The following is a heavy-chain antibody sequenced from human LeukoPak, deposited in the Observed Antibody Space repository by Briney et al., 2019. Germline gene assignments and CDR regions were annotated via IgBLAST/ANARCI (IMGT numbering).Heavy chain of an antibody. D-gene: IGHD1/OR15-1a*01. Sequence: SETLSLTCTVSGGSISSYYWSWIRQPAGKGLEWIGRIYSSGSTDYNPSLKSRVTMSVDTSKYKFSLKLSSVTAADTAVYYCARESDWDNIDYWGQGTLVTVSS. J-gene: IGHJ4*02. V-gene: IGHV4-4*07. CDR1: GGSISSYY. CDR3: ARESDWDNIDY. CDR2: IYSSGST.